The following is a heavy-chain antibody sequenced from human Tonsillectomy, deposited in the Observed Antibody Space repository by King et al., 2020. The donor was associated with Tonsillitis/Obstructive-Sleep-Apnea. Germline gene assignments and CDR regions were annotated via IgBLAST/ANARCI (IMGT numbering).Heavy chain of an antibody. CDR1: GFTFINYG. J-gene: IGHJ4*02. CDR2: IWYDGSNK. Sequence: VQLVESGGGVVQPGRSLRLSCAASGFTFINYGMHWVRQAPGKGLEWVAVIWYDGSNKYYADSVKGRFTITRDDSKNTVYLQMKSLIAEDTAVYYCARDQDSIVGGSRFDYWGQGSLVTVSS. V-gene: IGHV3-33*01. CDR3: ARDQDSIVGGSRFDY. D-gene: IGHD1-26*01.